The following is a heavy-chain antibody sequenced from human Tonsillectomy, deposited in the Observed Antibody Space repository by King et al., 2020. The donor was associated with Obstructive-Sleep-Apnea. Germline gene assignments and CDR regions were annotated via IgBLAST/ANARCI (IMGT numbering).Heavy chain of an antibody. CDR1: GSSLSTSGVG. D-gene: IGHD6-19*01. CDR2: IYWNDDK. CDR3: AQSYSGGWYQNSFDY. J-gene: IGHJ4*02. V-gene: IGHV2-5*01. Sequence: TLQESGPTLVKPTQTLTLTCTLSGSSLSTSGVGVGWIRQPPEKALEWLAVIYWNDDKVYRSSLKRRLTISKDTSKKQVVLTMTNVDPVDTATYYCAQSYSGGWYQNSFDYWGQGTLVTVSS.